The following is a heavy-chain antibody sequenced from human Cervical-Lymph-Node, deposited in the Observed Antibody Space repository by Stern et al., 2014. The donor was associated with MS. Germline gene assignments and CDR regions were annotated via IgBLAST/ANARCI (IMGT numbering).Heavy chain of an antibody. V-gene: IGHV4-31*03. CDR2: IYHSGST. J-gene: IGHJ5*01. CDR3: ARKGAVVPAAIENWFDS. Sequence: QLQLQESGPGLVKPSQTLSLTCTVSCGSISSGGYFWSWIRQHPGKGLEWIGYIYHSGSTYYNPSLKSRVTISVDPSKNQFSLNLTSVTAADTAVYYCARKGAVVPAAIENWFDSWGQGTLVTVSS. CDR1: CGSISSGGYF. D-gene: IGHD2-2*01.